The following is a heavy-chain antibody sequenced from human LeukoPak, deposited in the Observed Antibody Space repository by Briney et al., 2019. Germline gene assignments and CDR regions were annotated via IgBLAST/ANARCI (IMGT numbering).Heavy chain of an antibody. D-gene: IGHD6-19*01. Sequence: PSETLSLTCTVSGDSISKYYWTWIRQPPGKGLEWMGYIYYDGSTNSSPSLKSRVTISADTSKNQFSLRLSSVTAAGTAVYYCTSRLYTSGWGMDVWGKGTTVTVSS. CDR1: GDSISKYY. CDR2: IYYDGST. J-gene: IGHJ6*03. CDR3: TSRLYTSGWGMDV. V-gene: IGHV4-59*01.